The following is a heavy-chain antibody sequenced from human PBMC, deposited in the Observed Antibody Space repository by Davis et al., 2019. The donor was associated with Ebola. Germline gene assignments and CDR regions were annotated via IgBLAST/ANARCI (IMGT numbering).Heavy chain of an antibody. Sequence: PGGSLRLSCAASGFTFSNYWMSWVRQAPGKGLEWVANIKQDGSEKYYVDSVKGRFTISRDNAKNSLYLQMNSLRAEDTAVYYCARETWGKGFHWGQGTLVTVSS. CDR3: ARETWGKGFH. CDR2: IKQDGSEK. J-gene: IGHJ4*02. V-gene: IGHV3-7*01. D-gene: IGHD3-16*01. CDR1: GFTFSNYW.